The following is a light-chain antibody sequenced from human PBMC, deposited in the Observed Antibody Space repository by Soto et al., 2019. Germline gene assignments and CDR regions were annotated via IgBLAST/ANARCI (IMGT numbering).Light chain of an antibody. Sequence: EIVMTQSPATLSVTQGERATLSCRASQSVNSNLAWYQQKPGQAPRLLIYAATTRATGIPARFSGSGSGTEFTLTISSLQSEDFAVYYCQQYNNWPRTFGQGTKVDIK. V-gene: IGKV3-15*01. CDR2: AAT. CDR3: QQYNNWPRT. J-gene: IGKJ1*01. CDR1: QSVNSN.